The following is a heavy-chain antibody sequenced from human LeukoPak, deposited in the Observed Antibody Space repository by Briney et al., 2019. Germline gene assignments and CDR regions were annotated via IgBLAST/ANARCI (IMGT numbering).Heavy chain of an antibody. V-gene: IGHV3-30*02. D-gene: IGHD1-14*01. CDR2: IRYDGSNK. J-gene: IGHJ4*02. Sequence: GGSLRLSCAASGFTFSSYGMHWVRQAPGKGLEWAAFIRYDGSNKYYADSVKGRFTISRDNAKNSLYLQMNSLRAEDTAVYYCARARRNDYWGQGTLVTVSS. CDR3: ARARRNDY. CDR1: GFTFSSYG.